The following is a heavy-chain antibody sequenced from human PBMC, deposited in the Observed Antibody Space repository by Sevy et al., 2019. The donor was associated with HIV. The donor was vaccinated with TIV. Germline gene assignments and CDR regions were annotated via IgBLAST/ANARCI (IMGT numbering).Heavy chain of an antibody. CDR2: IRSKAYGGTT. CDR3: TRDTYYDYVWGSYRYDY. V-gene: IGHV3-49*03. J-gene: IGHJ4*02. Sequence: GGSLRLSCTASGFTFGDYAMSWFRQAPGKGLEWVGFIRSKAYGGTTENARSVKGRFTISRDDSKSIAYLQMNSLKTEDTAVYYCTRDTYYDYVWGSYRYDYWGQGTLVTVSS. D-gene: IGHD3-16*02. CDR1: GFTFGDYA.